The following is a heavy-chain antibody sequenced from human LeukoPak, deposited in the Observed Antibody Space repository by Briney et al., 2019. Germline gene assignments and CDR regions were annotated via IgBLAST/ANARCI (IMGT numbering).Heavy chain of an antibody. Sequence: SETLSLTCAVYGGSFSGYYWSWIRQPPGKGLEWIGEINHSGSTNYNPSLKSRVTISEDTSKNQFSLKLSSVTAADTAVYYCARGLYSSGRALGYWGQGTLVTVSS. D-gene: IGHD6-19*01. CDR3: ARGLYSSGRALGY. V-gene: IGHV4-34*01. J-gene: IGHJ4*02. CDR2: INHSGST. CDR1: GGSFSGYY.